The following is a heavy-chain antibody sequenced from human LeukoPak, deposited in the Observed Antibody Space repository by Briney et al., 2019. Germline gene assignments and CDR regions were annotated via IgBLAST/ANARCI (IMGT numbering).Heavy chain of an antibody. D-gene: IGHD1-26*01. CDR1: GFTFSDFW. Sequence: GGSLRLSCEASGFTFSDFWMSWVRQAPGKGLEWVANIKQNGSEIDYVDSVKGRFTISRDNAKNSLYLQMNSLRAEDTAVYYCARDGWEVGLAYYFDYWGQGTLVTVSS. CDR2: IKQNGSEI. CDR3: ARDGWEVGLAYYFDY. J-gene: IGHJ4*02. V-gene: IGHV3-7*01.